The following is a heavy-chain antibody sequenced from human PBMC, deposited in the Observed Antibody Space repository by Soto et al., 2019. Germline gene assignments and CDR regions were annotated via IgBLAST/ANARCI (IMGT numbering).Heavy chain of an antibody. CDR2: IYYSGST. Sequence: PSETLSLTCTVSGGSISSGGYYWSWICQHPGKGLEWIGYIYYSGSTYYNPSLKSRVTISVDTSKNQFSLKLSSVTAADTAVYYCARTTPGIAAAGAINWFDPWGQGTLVTVSS. CDR1: GGSISSGGYY. CDR3: ARTTPGIAAAGAINWFDP. J-gene: IGHJ5*02. V-gene: IGHV4-31*03. D-gene: IGHD6-13*01.